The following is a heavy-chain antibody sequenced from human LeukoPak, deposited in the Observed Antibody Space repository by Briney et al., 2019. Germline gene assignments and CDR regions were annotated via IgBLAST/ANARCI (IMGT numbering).Heavy chain of an antibody. CDR2: IIPIFGTA. CDR1: GGTFSSYA. CDR3: ARDGRYCSSTSCFLDY. J-gene: IGHJ4*02. V-gene: IGHV1-69*06. Sequence: SVKVSCKASGGTFSSYAISWVRQAPGQGLEWMGGIIPIFGTANYAQKFQGRVTITADKSTSTAYMELSSLRSEDTAVYYCARDGRYCSSTSCFLDYWGQGTLVTVSS. D-gene: IGHD2-2*01.